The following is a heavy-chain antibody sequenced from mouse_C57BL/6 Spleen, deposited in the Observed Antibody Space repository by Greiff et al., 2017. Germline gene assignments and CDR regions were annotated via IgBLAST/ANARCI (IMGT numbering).Heavy chain of an antibody. D-gene: IGHD1-1*01. CDR3: TSVLYYYGRGGYFDV. J-gene: IGHJ1*03. CDR2: IDPETGGT. V-gene: IGHV1-15*01. CDR1: GYTFTDYE. Sequence: VQLQESGAELVRPGASVTLSCKASGYTFTDYEMHWVKQTPVHGLEWIGAIDPETGGTAYNQKFKGKAILTADKSSSTAYMELRSLTSEDSAVYYCTSVLYYYGRGGYFDVWGTGTTVTVSS.